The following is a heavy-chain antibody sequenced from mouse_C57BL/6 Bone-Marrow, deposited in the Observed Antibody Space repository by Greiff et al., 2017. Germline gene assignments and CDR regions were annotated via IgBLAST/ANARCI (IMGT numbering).Heavy chain of an antibody. CDR2: INPGSGGT. V-gene: IGHV1-54*01. Sequence: QVQLQQSGAELVRPGTSVKVSCKASGYAFTNYLIEWVKQRPGQGLEWIGVINPGSGGTNYNEKFKGKATLTADKSSSTAYMQLSSLTSEDSAVYFWARSRLLRLDYWGQGTTLTGSS. D-gene: IGHD2-3*01. J-gene: IGHJ2*01. CDR3: ARSRLLRLDY. CDR1: GYAFTNYL.